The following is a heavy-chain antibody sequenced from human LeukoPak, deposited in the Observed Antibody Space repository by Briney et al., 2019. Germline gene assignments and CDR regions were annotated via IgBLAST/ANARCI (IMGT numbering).Heavy chain of an antibody. CDR2: IYYSGST. V-gene: IGHV4-59*08. D-gene: IGHD1-26*01. CDR3: ARPVGSGATDH. CDR1: GGSISSYY. J-gene: IGHJ4*02. Sequence: PSETLSLTCTVSGGSISSYYWSWIRQPPGKGLEWIGYIYYSGSTNYNPSLKSRVTISVDTSKNQFSLKLSSVTAADTAVYYCARPVGSGATDHWGQGTLVTVSS.